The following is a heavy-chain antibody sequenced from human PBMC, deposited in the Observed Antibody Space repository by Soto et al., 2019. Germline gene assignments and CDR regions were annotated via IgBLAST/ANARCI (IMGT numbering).Heavy chain of an antibody. Sequence: QVQLVQSGAEVKKPGSSVKVSCKAPGGTFSTYAITWVRQAPGQGLEWMGEIIPMLGTSTFAQNFQGRVTIAADEATNTAYRERHRLTAEDAAVYVCASGRHCSGKRCGDDNGMGVWGQGTTVTVSS. V-gene: IGHV1-69*12. J-gene: IGHJ6*02. CDR1: GGTFSTYA. CDR2: IIPMLGTS. D-gene: IGHD2-15*01. CDR3: ASGRHCSGKRCGDDNGMGV.